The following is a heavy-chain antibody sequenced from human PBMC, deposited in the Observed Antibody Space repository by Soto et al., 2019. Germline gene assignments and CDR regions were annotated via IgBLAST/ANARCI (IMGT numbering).Heavy chain of an antibody. J-gene: IGHJ6*02. CDR2: IYSSGST. Sequence: SETLSLTCTVCGASISNSYWSWIRQSPEKGLEWIGYIYSSGSTNYNPSLNSRVTISVDTSKNQFSLKLSSLSAADTAVYYCASHSPPFLYASGAWDVWGQGTTVTVSS. CDR3: ASHSPPFLYASGAWDV. V-gene: IGHV4-59*08. CDR1: GASISNSY. D-gene: IGHD3-10*01.